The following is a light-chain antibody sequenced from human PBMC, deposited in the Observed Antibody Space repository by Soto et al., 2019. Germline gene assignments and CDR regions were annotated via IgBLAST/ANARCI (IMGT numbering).Light chain of an antibody. J-gene: IGKJ2*01. CDR2: DAS. CDR3: QQYNSYRYT. V-gene: IGKV1-5*01. CDR1: QSISSW. Sequence: IRMTQSPSTLSASVGDRVTITCRASQSISSWLAWYQQKPGKAPKLLIYDASSLESGVPSRFSGSGSGTEFTLTISSLQPDDFATYYCQQYNSYRYTFGQGTKVDI.